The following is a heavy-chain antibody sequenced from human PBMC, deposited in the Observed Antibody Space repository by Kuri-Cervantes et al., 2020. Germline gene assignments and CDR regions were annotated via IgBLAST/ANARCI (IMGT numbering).Heavy chain of an antibody. CDR2: IHYSGRK. V-gene: IGHV4-59*01. D-gene: IGHD1-26*01. CDR3: ARGGSYLDFDY. Sequence: SETLSLTCTVSGGSISTYHWSWIRQAPGKGLEWIGYIHYSGRKNSNPSLRSRVTISSDTSKNQFSLKLTSVTAADTAVYYCARGGSYLDFDYWGQGTLVTVSS. CDR1: GGSISTYH. J-gene: IGHJ4*02.